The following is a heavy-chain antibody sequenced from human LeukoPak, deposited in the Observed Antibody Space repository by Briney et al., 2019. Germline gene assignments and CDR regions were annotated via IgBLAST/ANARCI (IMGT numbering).Heavy chain of an antibody. Sequence: GGSLRLSCAASGFTFSISAMNWVRQAPGKGLEWVSTIGATGAATYYADSVKGRFTISRDNSKNTLYLHMDTLRAGDTAIYYCAKAGSHAWFHFDYWGQGTLVTVSS. V-gene: IGHV3-23*01. D-gene: IGHD3-10*01. CDR2: IGATGAAT. J-gene: IGHJ4*02. CDR1: GFTFSISA. CDR3: AKAGSHAWFHFDY.